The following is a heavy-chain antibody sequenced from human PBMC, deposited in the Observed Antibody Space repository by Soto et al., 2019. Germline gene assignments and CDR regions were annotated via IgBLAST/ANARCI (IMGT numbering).Heavy chain of an antibody. CDR2: IYTAGGT. V-gene: IGHV3-53*01. J-gene: IGHJ5*02. CDR1: GFTVSNTY. Sequence: GSLRLSCAASGFTVSNTYMTWVRQPPGKGLECVSVIYTAGGTNYADSVKGRFITSRDNSKNTLYLQMNSLRAEDTAVYYCARALPVAKGGFDPWGQGTLVTVSS. D-gene: IGHD2-2*01. CDR3: ARALPVAKGGFDP.